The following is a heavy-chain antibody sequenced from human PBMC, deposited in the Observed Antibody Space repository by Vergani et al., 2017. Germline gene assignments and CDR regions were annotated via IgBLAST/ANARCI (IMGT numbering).Heavy chain of an antibody. CDR1: GGSMSDFY. D-gene: IGHD2-21*02. V-gene: IGHV4-4*07. CDR3: ARGNCGGNCPKYNGRTP. Sequence: QVHLQESGPGVVKPSDTLSLTCTVSGGSMSDFYWTWIRQPAGRGLEWIGRIYPNGNGNYNESLRSRLTLSMDTSRSQFSLSLSSVTAADTAVYYCARGNCGGNCPKYNGRTPWGRGILVTVSS. CDR2: IYPNGNG. J-gene: IGHJ5*02.